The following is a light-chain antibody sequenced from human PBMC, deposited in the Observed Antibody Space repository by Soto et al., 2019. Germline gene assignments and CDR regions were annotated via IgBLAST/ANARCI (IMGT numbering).Light chain of an antibody. CDR1: QSITSH. CDR2: AAS. J-gene: IGKJ2*01. Sequence: DIQMTQSPSSLSASVGDRVTITCRASQSITSHLNWYQQKPGKAPNLLIYAASSLHNGVPSRFSGSGSGTDFTLTISSLQPEDFATYYCQQSYSTPFTFGQGTKLEIK. CDR3: QQSYSTPFT. V-gene: IGKV1-39*01.